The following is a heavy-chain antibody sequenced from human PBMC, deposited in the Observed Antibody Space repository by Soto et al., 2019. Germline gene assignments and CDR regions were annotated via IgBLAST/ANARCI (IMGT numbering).Heavy chain of an antibody. Sequence: ASVKVSCKASGYTFTSYGISWVRQAPGQGLEWMGWISAYNGNTNYAQKLQGRVTMTTDTSTSTAYMELRSLRSDDTAVYYCARVDIAVRPRYYSYGKEVLSQGTTDSVSS. CDR3: ARVDIAVRPRYYSYGKEV. CDR2: ISAYNGNT. D-gene: IGHD6-6*01. J-gene: IGHJ6*02. CDR1: GYTFTSYG. V-gene: IGHV1-18*01.